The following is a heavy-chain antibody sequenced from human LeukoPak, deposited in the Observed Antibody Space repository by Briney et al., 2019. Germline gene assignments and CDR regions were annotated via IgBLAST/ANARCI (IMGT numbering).Heavy chain of an antibody. CDR2: IYYSGST. D-gene: IGHD1-7*01. Sequence: SETLSLTCTVSGGSISSYYWSWIRQPPGKGLEWIGYIYYSGSTNYNPSLKSRVTISVDTSKNQSSLKLSSVTAADTAVYYCAREDWNYWFDPWGQGTLVTVSS. CDR1: GGSISSYY. CDR3: AREDWNYWFDP. V-gene: IGHV4-59*01. J-gene: IGHJ5*02.